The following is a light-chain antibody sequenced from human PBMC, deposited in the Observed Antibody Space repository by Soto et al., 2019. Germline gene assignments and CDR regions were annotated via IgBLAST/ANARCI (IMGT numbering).Light chain of an antibody. CDR1: SSDVGSYNF. V-gene: IGLV2-23*01. CDR2: EAG. J-gene: IGLJ3*02. CDR3: CSYAGSRTWV. Sequence: QSALTQPASVSGSPGQSITISCTGTSSDVGSYNFVSWYHQHPGKAPKLMIFEAGKRPSGVSNRFSGSKSGNTASLTISGLQAEDEADYYCCSYAGSRTWVFGGGTKLTVL.